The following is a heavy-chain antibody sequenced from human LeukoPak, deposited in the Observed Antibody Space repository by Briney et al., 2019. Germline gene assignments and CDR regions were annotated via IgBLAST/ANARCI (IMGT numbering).Heavy chain of an antibody. CDR3: AKVSLELRGVFDY. CDR2: ISGSGGST. J-gene: IGHJ4*02. Sequence: GGSLRLSCAASGFTFSSYAMSWVRQAPGKGLEWVSAISGSGGSTYYADSVKGRFTISRGNSKNTLYLQMNSLRAEDTAVYYCAKVSLELRGVFDYWGQGTLVTVSS. D-gene: IGHD1-7*01. CDR1: GFTFSSYA. V-gene: IGHV3-23*01.